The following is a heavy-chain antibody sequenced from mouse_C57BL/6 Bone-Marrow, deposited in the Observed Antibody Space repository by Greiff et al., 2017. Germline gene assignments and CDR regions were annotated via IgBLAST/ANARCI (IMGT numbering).Heavy chain of an antibody. J-gene: IGHJ1*03. Sequence: EASGVDFSRYWMSWVRRAPGKGLEWIGEINPDSSTINYAPSLKDKFIISRDNAKNTLYLQMSKVRSEDTALYYCARDYYGSSYVWYFDVWGTGTTVTVSS. D-gene: IGHD1-1*01. CDR2: INPDSSTI. V-gene: IGHV4-1*01. CDR3: ARDYYGSSYVWYFDV. CDR1: GVDFSRYW.